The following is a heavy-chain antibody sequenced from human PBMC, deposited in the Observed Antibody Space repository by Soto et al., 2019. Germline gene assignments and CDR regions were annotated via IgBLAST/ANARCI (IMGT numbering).Heavy chain of an antibody. J-gene: IGHJ4*02. CDR1: GFSFSSYT. CDR2: INNNSGRK. Sequence: GGSLRLSXAASGFSFSSYTMNWVRQAPGKGLEWVSSINNNSGRKYYADSVKGRFTISRGNSKNTLFLQMNSLKAEDTAVYFCAKDGDYEYFDYWGQGTQVTVSS. D-gene: IGHD3-22*01. V-gene: IGHV3-23*01. CDR3: AKDGDYEYFDY.